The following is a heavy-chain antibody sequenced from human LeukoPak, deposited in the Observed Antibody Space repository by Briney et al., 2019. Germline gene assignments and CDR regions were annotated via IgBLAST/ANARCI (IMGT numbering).Heavy chain of an antibody. CDR3: ARAFLSDGGATD. D-gene: IGHD1-26*01. Sequence: GGSLKISCKGSGYIFTNYWIGWVRQMPGKGLEWMGVIYPGDSETRYNPSFQGQVTMSADKSISTAYLQWSSLKASDTAMYYCARAFLSDGGATDWGQGTLVTVSS. J-gene: IGHJ4*02. CDR1: GYIFTNYW. CDR2: IYPGDSET. V-gene: IGHV5-51*01.